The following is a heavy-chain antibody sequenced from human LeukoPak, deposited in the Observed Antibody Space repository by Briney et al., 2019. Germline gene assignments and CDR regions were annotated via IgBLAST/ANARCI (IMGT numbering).Heavy chain of an antibody. Sequence: GASVKVSCKASGYTFTSYGISWARQAPGQGLEWMGWISAYNGNTNYAQKLQGRVTMTTDTSTSTACMELRSLRSDDTAVYYCARDLNDFWSELFDYWGQGTLVTVSS. V-gene: IGHV1-18*01. CDR3: ARDLNDFWSELFDY. D-gene: IGHD3-3*01. CDR1: GYTFTSYG. J-gene: IGHJ4*02. CDR2: ISAYNGNT.